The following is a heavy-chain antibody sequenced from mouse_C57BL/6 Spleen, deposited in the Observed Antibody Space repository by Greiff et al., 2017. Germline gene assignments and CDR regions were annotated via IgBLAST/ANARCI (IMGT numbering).Heavy chain of an antibody. CDR2: IWSGGST. D-gene: IGHD3-1*01. CDR3: ARGLLLDYYAMDY. J-gene: IGHJ4*01. CDR1: GFSLTSYG. Sequence: VKVVESGPGLVQPSQSLSITCTVSGFSLTSYGVHWVRQSPGKGLEWLGVIWSGGSTDYNAAFISRLSISKDNSKSQVFFKMNSLQADDTAIYXCARGLLLDYYAMDYWGQGTSVTVSS. V-gene: IGHV2-2*01.